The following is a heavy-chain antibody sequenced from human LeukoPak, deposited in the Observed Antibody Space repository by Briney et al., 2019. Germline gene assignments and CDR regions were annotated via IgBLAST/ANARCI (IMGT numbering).Heavy chain of an antibody. CDR2: XSGIGGST. V-gene: IGHV3-23*01. CDR3: AKDKPRIAVAADAFDI. D-gene: IGHD6-19*01. Sequence: AXSGIGGSTYYADSGKGRFTICRDNAKKTVYVQMNSLRAEDTAVYYCAKDKPRIAVAADAFDIWGQGTMVTVSS. J-gene: IGHJ3*02.